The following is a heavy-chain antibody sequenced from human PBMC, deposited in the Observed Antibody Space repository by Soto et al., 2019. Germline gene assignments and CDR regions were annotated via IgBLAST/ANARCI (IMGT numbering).Heavy chain of an antibody. CDR1: VFTVNTFN. Sequence: GGSLRLSCAASVFTVNTFNMNWVRQAPGKGLEWVSSISNYDNTAYADSVKGRFTVSRDNAKNSLFLQMNSLRAEDTAVYYCTLYDALVFDFWGQGALVTVSS. CDR2: ISNYDNT. V-gene: IGHV3-21*01. J-gene: IGHJ4*02. CDR3: TLYDALVFDF. D-gene: IGHD2-8*01.